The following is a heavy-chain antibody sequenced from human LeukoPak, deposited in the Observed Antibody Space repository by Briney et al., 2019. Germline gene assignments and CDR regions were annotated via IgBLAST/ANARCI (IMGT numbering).Heavy chain of an antibody. V-gene: IGHV5-51*01. CDR2: IYPGDSDT. CDR3: ARRTLGAIDAFDI. J-gene: IGHJ3*02. CDR1: GYSFNTYW. Sequence: GESLKISCKGSGYSFNTYWIGWVRQMPGKGLEWMGIIYPGDSDTRYSPSFQGQVTIAADKSISTAYLQWSSLKASDTAMYYYARRTLGAIDAFDIWGPGTMVTVSS. D-gene: IGHD1-26*01.